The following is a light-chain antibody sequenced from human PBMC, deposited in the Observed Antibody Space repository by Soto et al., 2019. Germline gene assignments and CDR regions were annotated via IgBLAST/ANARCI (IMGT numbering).Light chain of an antibody. V-gene: IGLV2-14*01. CDR1: SSDVGLYNY. CDR2: EVS. CDR3: SSYTSSSPWV. J-gene: IGLJ3*02. Sequence: QSALTQPASVSGSPGQSITISCTGTSSDVGLYNYVSWYQQRPGKAPKLMISEVSNRPSGVSNRFSGSKSGNTASLTISGLQAEDEADYYCSSYTSSSPWVFGGGTKLTVL.